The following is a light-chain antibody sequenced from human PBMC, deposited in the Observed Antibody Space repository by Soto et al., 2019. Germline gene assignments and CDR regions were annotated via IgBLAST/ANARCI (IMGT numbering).Light chain of an antibody. CDR3: QQYDILPPT. Sequence: DIQMTQSPSSLSASVGDRVTITCQASQDITNYLNWYKQKPGKAPKLLIYGASNLEIGVPSRFSGSGSGADFTFTINSLQPEDIATYYSQQYDILPPTFGGGTKMEIK. CDR1: QDITNY. V-gene: IGKV1-33*01. J-gene: IGKJ4*01. CDR2: GAS.